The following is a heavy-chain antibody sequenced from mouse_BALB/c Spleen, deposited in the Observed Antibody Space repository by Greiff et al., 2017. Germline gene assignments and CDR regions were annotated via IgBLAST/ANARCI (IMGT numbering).Heavy chain of an antibody. V-gene: IGHV1-87*01. CDR2: IYPGDGDT. Sequence: QVQLKESGAELARPGASVKLSCKASGYTFTSYWMQWVKQRPGQGLEWIGAIYPGDGDTRYTQKFKGKATLTADESSSTAYMQLSSLASEDSAVYYCAGSYRYGGEYYAMDYGGQGTSVTVSS. CDR1: GYTFTSYW. CDR3: AGSYRYGGEYYAMDY. D-gene: IGHD2-14*01. J-gene: IGHJ4*01.